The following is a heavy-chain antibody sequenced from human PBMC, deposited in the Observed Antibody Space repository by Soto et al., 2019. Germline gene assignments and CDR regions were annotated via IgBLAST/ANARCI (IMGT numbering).Heavy chain of an antibody. Sequence: VQLVESGGGVVQPGRSQRLSCAASGFTFRTYGMHWVRQAPGQGLEWLAVISNDGSETYYADSVKGRFVISRDNSRNMLFLQMNSLRDEDTAMYYCAKYVEDTGWNVALDPWGKGTLVTVSA. J-gene: IGHJ5*02. CDR1: GFTFRTYG. CDR2: ISNDGSET. D-gene: IGHD6-19*01. V-gene: IGHV3-30*18. CDR3: AKYVEDTGWNVALDP.